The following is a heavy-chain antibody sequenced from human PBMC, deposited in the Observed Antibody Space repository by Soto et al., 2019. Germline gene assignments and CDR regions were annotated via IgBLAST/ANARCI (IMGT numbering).Heavy chain of an antibody. CDR1: RGTFNIYA. Sequence: ASVKVSCKASRGTFNIYAISWVRQAPGQGLEWMGGIMPIFGMSNYAQKFQDRVTITADESTTTAYMELSSLTSEDTAVYYCARGGYGDPLSYWGQGTPVTVSS. CDR3: ARGGYGDPLSY. V-gene: IGHV1-69*13. CDR2: IMPIFGMS. D-gene: IGHD4-17*01. J-gene: IGHJ4*02.